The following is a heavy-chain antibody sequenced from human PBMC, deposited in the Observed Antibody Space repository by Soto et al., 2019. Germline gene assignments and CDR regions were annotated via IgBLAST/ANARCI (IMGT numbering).Heavy chain of an antibody. V-gene: IGHV1-2*02. CDR3: ATVRAYNWNYGEPYYFDY. J-gene: IGHJ4*02. D-gene: IGHD1-7*01. Sequence: GASVKVSCKASGYTFTSYAMHWVRQAPGQGLEWMGWINPNSGGTNYAQKFQGRVTMTEDTSTDTAYMELSSLRSEDTAVYYCATVRAYNWNYGEPYYFDYWGQGTLVTVSS. CDR1: GYTFTSYA. CDR2: INPNSGGT.